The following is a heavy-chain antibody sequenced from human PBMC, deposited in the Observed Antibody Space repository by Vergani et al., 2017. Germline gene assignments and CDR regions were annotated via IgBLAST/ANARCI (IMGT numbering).Heavy chain of an antibody. V-gene: IGHV3-23*01. J-gene: IGHJ4*02. CDR3: AKDNVPGYYDSSGYCDY. D-gene: IGHD3-22*01. Sequence: EVQLLESGGGLVQPGGSLRLSCEASGFSFPGYAMSWVRQAPGKGLEWVSSVSGSSATPYYADSVKGRFTISRDNSKNTLYLQMNSLRAEDTAVYYCAKDNVPGYYDSSGYCDYWGQGTLVTVSS. CDR1: GFSFPGYA. CDR2: VSGSSATP.